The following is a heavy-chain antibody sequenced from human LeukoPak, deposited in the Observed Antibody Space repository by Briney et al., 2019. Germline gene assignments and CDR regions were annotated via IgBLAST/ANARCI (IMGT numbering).Heavy chain of an antibody. CDR3: ATTTRPSYYGGNSAYFDY. CDR2: IIPILGIA. V-gene: IGHV1-69*04. Sequence: GASVKVSCKASGGTFSSYAISWVRQAPGQGLEWMGRIIPILGIANYAQKFQGRVTITADKSTSTAYMELSSLRSEDTAVYYCATTTRPSYYGGNSAYFDYWGQGTLVTVSS. CDR1: GGTFSSYA. D-gene: IGHD4-23*01. J-gene: IGHJ4*02.